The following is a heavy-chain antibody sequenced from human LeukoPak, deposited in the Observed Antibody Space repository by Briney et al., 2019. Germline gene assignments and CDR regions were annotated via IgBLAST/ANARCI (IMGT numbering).Heavy chain of an antibody. CDR1: GFTVSSNY. J-gene: IGHJ4*02. D-gene: IGHD3-22*01. CDR3: ARDHGRYYDSRGFYWGYYFDS. V-gene: IGHV3-53*04. Sequence: GGSLRLSCAASGFTVSSNYMSWVRQAPGKGLEWVSVIYSGGSTYYADSVKGRFTISRHNSKNTLYLQMNSLRAEDTAVYYCARDHGRYYDSRGFYWGYYFDSWGQGILVTVST. CDR2: IYSGGST.